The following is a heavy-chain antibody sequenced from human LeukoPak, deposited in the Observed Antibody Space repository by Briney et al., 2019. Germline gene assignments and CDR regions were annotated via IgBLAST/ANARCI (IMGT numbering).Heavy chain of an antibody. D-gene: IGHD5-18*01. V-gene: IGHV5-51*01. CDR1: GYSFTSYW. J-gene: IGHJ2*01. Sequence: GESLKISCKGSGYSFTSYWIGWVRQMPGKGLEWMGIIYPGDSDTRYSPSFQGQVTISADKSISTAYLQWSSLKASDTAMYYCARLAGYSYGYWYFDLWGRGTLVTVSS. CDR2: IYPGDSDT. CDR3: ARLAGYSYGYWYFDL.